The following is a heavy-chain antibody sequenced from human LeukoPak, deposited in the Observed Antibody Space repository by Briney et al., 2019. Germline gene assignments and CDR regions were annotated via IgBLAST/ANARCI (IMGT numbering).Heavy chain of an antibody. J-gene: IGHJ4*02. CDR1: GGSISSSSYY. Sequence: SETLSLTCTVSGGSISSSSYYWGWIRQPPGRGLEWIGSIYYSGSTYYNPSLKSRVTISVDTSKNQFSLKLSSVTAADTAVYYCARGRGSWYGNDYWGQGTLVTVSS. D-gene: IGHD6-13*01. V-gene: IGHV4-39*01. CDR2: IYYSGST. CDR3: ARGRGSWYGNDY.